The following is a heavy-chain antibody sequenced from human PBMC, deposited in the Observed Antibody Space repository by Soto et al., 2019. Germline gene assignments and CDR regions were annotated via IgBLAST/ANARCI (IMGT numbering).Heavy chain of an antibody. Sequence: QVQLQESGPGLVKPSGTLSLTCAVSGGSISSSNWWSWVRQPPGKGLEWIGEIYHSGSTNYNPSLKSRGTITVDKSKTQCSLKLSSVTAADTAVYYCAWGGSYPSSGMDVWGQGTTVTVSS. V-gene: IGHV4-4*02. CDR3: AWGGSYPSSGMDV. CDR2: IYHSGST. J-gene: IGHJ6*02. CDR1: GGSISSSNW. D-gene: IGHD1-26*01.